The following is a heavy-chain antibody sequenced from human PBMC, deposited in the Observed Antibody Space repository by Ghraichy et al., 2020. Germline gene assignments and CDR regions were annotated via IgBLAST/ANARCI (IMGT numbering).Heavy chain of an antibody. J-gene: IGHJ5*02. D-gene: IGHD3-10*01. CDR3: ARALMIQGVIGWFDP. V-gene: IGHV4-34*01. CDR1: GGSFSGYF. Sequence: SETLSLTCAVYGGSFSGYFWSWIRQSPGKGLEWIGEINHSGSTNYNPSLKSRVTISVDTSKKQFSLSLSSVTAADTAVYYCARALMIQGVIGWFDPWGQGTPVTVSS. CDR2: INHSGST.